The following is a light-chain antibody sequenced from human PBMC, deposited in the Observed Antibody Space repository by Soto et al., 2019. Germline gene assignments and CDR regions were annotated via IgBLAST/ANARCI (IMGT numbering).Light chain of an antibody. V-gene: IGKV3-11*01. CDR1: QNVSTY. Sequence: IVLTQSPATLSLSPGERVTLSCRASQNVSTYLAWYQQKPGQAPRLLIYDASDRATGIPARFSGSGSGTDFTLTISSPEPEDSAVYYCQQRTNWLTFGPGTKVDIK. CDR3: QQRTNWLT. J-gene: IGKJ3*01. CDR2: DAS.